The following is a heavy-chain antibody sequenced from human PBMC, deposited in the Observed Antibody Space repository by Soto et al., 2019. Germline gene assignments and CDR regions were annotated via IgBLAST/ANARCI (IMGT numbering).Heavy chain of an antibody. Sequence: QVQLVQSGAEVKKPGASVKVSCKASGYTFSSYHISWVRQAPGQGLEWMGWISAYNGNTNYAQKLKXXXTXXTDTSTSTAYMELRSLRSDDTAVYYCARDGPRTDYRGQGTLVSVSS. J-gene: IGHJ4*02. CDR1: GYTFSSYH. CDR3: ARDGPRTDY. CDR2: ISAYNGNT. V-gene: IGHV1-18*01.